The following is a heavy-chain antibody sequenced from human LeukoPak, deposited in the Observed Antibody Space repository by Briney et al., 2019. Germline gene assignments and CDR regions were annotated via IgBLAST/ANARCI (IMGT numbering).Heavy chain of an antibody. CDR2: INHSGST. J-gene: IGHJ4*02. CDR1: GGSFSGYY. D-gene: IGHD4-17*01. Sequence: SETLSLTCAVYGGSFSGYYWSWIRQPPGKGLEWIGEINHSGSTNYNPSLKSRVTISVDTSKNQFSLKLSSVTAADTAVYYCARVRDYGDYEDYWGQGTLVTVSS. V-gene: IGHV4-34*01. CDR3: ARVRDYGDYEDY.